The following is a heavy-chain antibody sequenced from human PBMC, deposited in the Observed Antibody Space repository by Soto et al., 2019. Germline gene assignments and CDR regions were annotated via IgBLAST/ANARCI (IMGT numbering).Heavy chain of an antibody. CDR1: GFTFSSYA. Sequence: GSLRLSCAASGFTFSSYAMHWVRQAPGKGLEWVAVISYDGSNKYYADSVKGRFTISRDNSKNTLYLQMNSLRAEDTAVYYCARTVAGIRNFDYWGQGTLVTVSS. V-gene: IGHV3-30-3*01. D-gene: IGHD6-19*01. CDR2: ISYDGSNK. J-gene: IGHJ4*02. CDR3: ARTVAGIRNFDY.